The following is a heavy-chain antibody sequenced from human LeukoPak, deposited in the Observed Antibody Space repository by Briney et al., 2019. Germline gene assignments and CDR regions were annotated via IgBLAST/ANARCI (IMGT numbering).Heavy chain of an antibody. Sequence: ASVKVSCKASGYTFTSYGISWVRQAPGQGLEWMGWISAYNGNTNYAQKLQGRVTMTTDTSTSTAYMELRSLRSDDTAVYYCATVSFGVVIRVHAFDIWGQGTMVTVSS. D-gene: IGHD3-3*01. CDR3: ATVSFGVVIRVHAFDI. V-gene: IGHV1-18*01. CDR1: GYTFTSYG. CDR2: ISAYNGNT. J-gene: IGHJ3*02.